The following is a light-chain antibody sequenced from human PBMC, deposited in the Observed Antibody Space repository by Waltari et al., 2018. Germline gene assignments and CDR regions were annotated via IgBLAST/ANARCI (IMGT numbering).Light chain of an antibody. CDR3: CSYAGSTSWV. CDR1: RRDVGTYNL. CDR2: EGR. J-gene: IGLJ3*02. V-gene: IGLV2-23*01. Sequence: QSALTQPASVSGSPGQSLTIFCTGTRRDVGTYNLVSWYPQYPGKAPQLLIYEGRKRPLGGFNCFSWSKVGKPASLTISWLQADDEADYYCCSYAGSTSWVFGGGTKVTVL.